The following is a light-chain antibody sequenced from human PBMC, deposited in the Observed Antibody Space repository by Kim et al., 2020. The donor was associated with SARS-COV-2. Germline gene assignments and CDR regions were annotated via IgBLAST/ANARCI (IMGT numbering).Light chain of an antibody. J-gene: IGKJ4*01. CDR1: QSVGSY. CDR3: HQRSNWPLT. V-gene: IGKV3-11*01. Sequence: EIVLTQSPATLSLSPGERATLSCRASQSVGSYLAWYQETPGQAPRLLIYEASNRATGIPARFSGSGSGTDFILTISSLEPEDFAVYYCHQRSNWPLTFGGGTKVEIK. CDR2: EAS.